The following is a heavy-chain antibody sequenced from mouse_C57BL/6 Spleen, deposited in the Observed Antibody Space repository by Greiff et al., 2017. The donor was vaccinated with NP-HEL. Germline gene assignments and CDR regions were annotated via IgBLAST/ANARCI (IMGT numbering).Heavy chain of an antibody. V-gene: IGHV1-59*01. Sequence: QVQLQQSGAELVRPGTSVKLSCKASGYTFTSYWMHWVKQRPGQGLEWIGVIDPSDSYTNYNQKFKGKATLTVDTSSSTAYMQLSSLTSEDSAVYYCARKTTVVPLDYWGQGTTLTVSS. CDR1: GYTFTSYW. CDR3: ARKTTVVPLDY. J-gene: IGHJ2*01. D-gene: IGHD1-1*01. CDR2: IDPSDSYT.